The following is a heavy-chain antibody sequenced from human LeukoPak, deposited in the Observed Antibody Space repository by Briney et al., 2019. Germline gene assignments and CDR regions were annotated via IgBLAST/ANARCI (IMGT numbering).Heavy chain of an antibody. CDR1: GFTFSSYA. CDR2: ISGSGGST. J-gene: IGHJ4*02. D-gene: IGHD3-3*01. Sequence: GGSLRLSCAASGFTFSSYAMSWVRQAPGKGLEWVSAISGSGGSTYYADSVKGRFTISRDNSKNTLYLQMNSLRAEDTAVYYCAKDRATYYDFWSGYLFDYWGQGTLVTVSS. V-gene: IGHV3-23*01. CDR3: AKDRATYYDFWSGYLFDY.